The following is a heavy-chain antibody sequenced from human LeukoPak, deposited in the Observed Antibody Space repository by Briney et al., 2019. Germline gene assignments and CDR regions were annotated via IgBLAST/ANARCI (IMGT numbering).Heavy chain of an antibody. CDR1: GGTFSSYA. Sequence: SVKVSCKASGGTFSSYAISWVRQAPGQGLEWMGRMIPILGIANYAQKFQGRVTITADKSTSTAYMELSSLRSEDTAVYYCAGGMGKYYYDSSGYYGLWGQGTLVTVSS. CDR2: MIPILGIA. J-gene: IGHJ4*02. CDR3: AGGMGKYYYDSSGYYGL. D-gene: IGHD3-22*01. V-gene: IGHV1-69*04.